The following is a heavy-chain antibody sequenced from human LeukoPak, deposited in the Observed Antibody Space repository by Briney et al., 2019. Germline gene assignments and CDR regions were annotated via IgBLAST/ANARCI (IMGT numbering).Heavy chain of an antibody. V-gene: IGHV4-38-2*02. Sequence: KGSETLSLTCTVSGYSISTGYYWGWIRQPPGKGLEWIGSIYHSGSTYYNPSLKSRVTISVDTSKNQFSLRLSSVTAADTAVFYCARELRRYYYMDVWGKGTTVTVSS. CDR1: GYSISTGYY. CDR2: IYHSGST. D-gene: IGHD1-14*01. J-gene: IGHJ6*03. CDR3: ARELRRYYYMDV.